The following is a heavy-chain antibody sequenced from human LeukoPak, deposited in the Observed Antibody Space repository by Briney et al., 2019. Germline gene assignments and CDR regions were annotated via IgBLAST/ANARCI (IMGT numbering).Heavy chain of an antibody. CDR3: AKRIAAAGNMGYYYYMDV. V-gene: IGHV3-30*02. D-gene: IGHD6-13*01. J-gene: IGHJ6*03. CDR1: GFTFSSYG. Sequence: PGGSLRLSCAASGFTFSSYGMHWVRQAPGKGLEWVAFIRYDGSNKYYADSVKGRFTISRDNSKNTLYLQMNSLRAEDTAVYYCAKRIAAAGNMGYYYYMDVWGKGTTVTVSS. CDR2: IRYDGSNK.